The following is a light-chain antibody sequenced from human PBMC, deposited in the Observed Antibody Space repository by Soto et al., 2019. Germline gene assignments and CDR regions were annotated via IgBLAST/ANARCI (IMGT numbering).Light chain of an antibody. V-gene: IGKV3-20*01. Sequence: EIVLTQSPGTLSLSPGERATLSCRASQSVSRSYLGWYQQKPGQAPRLLIYGASSRATGIPDRFSGSGSGTDFTLTISRLEPEDFAVYYCQQYGSSLLTFGGGTKVEIK. CDR3: QQYGSSLLT. J-gene: IGKJ4*01. CDR1: QSVSRSY. CDR2: GAS.